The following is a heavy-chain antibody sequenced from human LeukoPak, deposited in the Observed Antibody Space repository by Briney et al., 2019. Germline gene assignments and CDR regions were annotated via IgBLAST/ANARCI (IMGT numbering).Heavy chain of an antibody. V-gene: IGHV3-23*01. Sequence: GGSLRLSCAASGFTFSSDAMNWVREAPGEGLEWVSAICGSGGSTYYADSVKGRYTISRDNSKNTLYLQMNSLRAEDTAVYYCAKGGLYYYDSSGYFDYWGQGTLVTVSS. D-gene: IGHD3-22*01. J-gene: IGHJ4*02. CDR3: AKGGLYYYDSSGYFDY. CDR2: ICGSGGST. CDR1: GFTFSSDA.